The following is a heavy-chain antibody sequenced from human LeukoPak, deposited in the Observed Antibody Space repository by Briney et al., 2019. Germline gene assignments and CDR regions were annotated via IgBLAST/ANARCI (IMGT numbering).Heavy chain of an antibody. CDR2: MNPNSGNT. CDR1: GYTFTSYD. J-gene: IGHJ4*02. Sequence: GASVKVSCKASGYTFTSYDINWVRQATGQGLEWMGWMNPNSGNTGFTQKFQGRVTITRDTSISTAYMELSSLISEDTAVYYCARALSGSYQFYYFDYWGQGTLVTVSS. V-gene: IGHV1-8*03. D-gene: IGHD1-26*01. CDR3: ARALSGSYQFYYFDY.